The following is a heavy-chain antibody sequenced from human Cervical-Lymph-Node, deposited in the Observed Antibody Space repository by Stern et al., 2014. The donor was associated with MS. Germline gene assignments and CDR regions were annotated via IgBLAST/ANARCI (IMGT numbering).Heavy chain of an antibody. CDR2: ISTSSTYI. J-gene: IGHJ6*02. D-gene: IGHD3-16*02. V-gene: IGHV3-21*01. Sequence: EVQLEESGGGLVKPGGSLRLSCAASGFSFSSYSMNWVRQAPGKGLEWVSSISTSSTYIYYADSVKGRFTISRDNAKNSLFLQMNSLRAEDTAIYYCASGRDYIWGSYRLSMDVWGQGTTVTVSS. CDR3: ASGRDYIWGSYRLSMDV. CDR1: GFSFSSYS.